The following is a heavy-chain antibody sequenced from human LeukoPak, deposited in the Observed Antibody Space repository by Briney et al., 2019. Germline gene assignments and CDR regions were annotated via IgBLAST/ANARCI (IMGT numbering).Heavy chain of an antibody. D-gene: IGHD2-15*01. V-gene: IGHV1-18*01. J-gene: IGHJ4*02. CDR1: GYTFTNYG. CDR2: ISTYNGNT. Sequence: ASVKVSCKASGYTFTNYGISWVRQAPGQGLEWMGWISTYNGNTDYAQNLQGRVTMTTDTSTSTAYMELRSLRSDDTAIYYCARDESVVVAATGYWGQGTLVTVSS. CDR3: ARDESVVVAATGY.